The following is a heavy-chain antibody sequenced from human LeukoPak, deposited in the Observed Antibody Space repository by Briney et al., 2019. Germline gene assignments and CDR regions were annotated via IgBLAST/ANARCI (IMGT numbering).Heavy chain of an antibody. CDR3: AREESGGVYGMGV. Sequence: PGGSLRLSCAASGFTFSSYSMNWVRQAPGKGLEWVSTISPAGNTYYPGSVKGRFTISRENAKNSLFLQMNNLRAGDTAVYICAREESGGVYGMGVWGQGTAVTVSS. CDR1: GFTFSSYS. D-gene: IGHD3-16*01. J-gene: IGHJ6*02. CDR2: ISPAGNT. V-gene: IGHV3-13*01.